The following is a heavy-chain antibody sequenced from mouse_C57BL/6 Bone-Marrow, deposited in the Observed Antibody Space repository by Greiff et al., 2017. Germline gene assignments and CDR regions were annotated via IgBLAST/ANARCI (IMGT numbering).Heavy chain of an antibody. J-gene: IGHJ3*01. Sequence: EVHLVESGGGLVKPGGSLKLSCAASGFTFSSYAMSWVRQTPEKRLEWVATISDGGSYTYYPDNVKGRVTISRDNAKNNLYLQMSHLKSEDTAMYYCARGVITTSFAYWGQGTLVTVSA. CDR3: ARGVITTSFAY. CDR2: ISDGGSYT. V-gene: IGHV5-4*01. CDR1: GFTFSSYA. D-gene: IGHD2-4*01.